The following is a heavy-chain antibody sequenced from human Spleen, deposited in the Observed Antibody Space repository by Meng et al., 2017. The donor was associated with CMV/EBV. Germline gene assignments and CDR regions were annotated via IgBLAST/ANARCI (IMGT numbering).Heavy chain of an antibody. D-gene: IGHD3-10*01. V-gene: IGHV3-53*01. J-gene: IGHJ4*01. CDR3: TRDRGDRMYYFDY. Sequence: GGSLRLSCAASGFTFSSHWMTWVRQAPGKGLEWVTVIYSSGTSYYTDSVKGRFTISRDNSKNTVYLEVNGLRADDTAVYYCTRDRGDRMYYFDYWGHGTLVTVS. CDR2: IYSSGTS. CDR1: GFTFSSHW.